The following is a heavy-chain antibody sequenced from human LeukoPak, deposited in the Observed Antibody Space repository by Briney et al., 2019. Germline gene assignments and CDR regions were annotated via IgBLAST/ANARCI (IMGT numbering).Heavy chain of an antibody. J-gene: IGHJ6*02. V-gene: IGHV3-53*01. CDR3: ARESRGYRYGYFYYYDMDV. CDR2: FYSGGST. CDR1: GFTVSSNY. Sequence: GGSLRLSCAASGFTVSSNYMSWVRQAPGKGLEWVSVFYSGGSTYYADSVKGRFTISRDDSKNTLYLQMNSLRPDDTAVYYCARESRGYRYGYFYYYDMDVWGQGTTVTVSS. D-gene: IGHD5-18*01.